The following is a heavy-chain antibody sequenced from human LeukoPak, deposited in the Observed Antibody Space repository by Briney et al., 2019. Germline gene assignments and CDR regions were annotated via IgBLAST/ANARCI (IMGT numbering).Heavy chain of an antibody. D-gene: IGHD6-13*01. CDR2: ISYDGSNK. V-gene: IGHV3-30*18. CDR1: GFTFSSYG. CDR3: AKSGIEAAGSLVYFDY. J-gene: IGHJ4*02. Sequence: GRSLRLSCAASGFTFSSYGMHWVRQAPGKGLECVAVISYDGSNKYYTDSVKGRFTISRDNSKNTLYLQMNSLRAEDTAVYYCAKSGIEAAGSLVYFDYWGQGTLVTASS.